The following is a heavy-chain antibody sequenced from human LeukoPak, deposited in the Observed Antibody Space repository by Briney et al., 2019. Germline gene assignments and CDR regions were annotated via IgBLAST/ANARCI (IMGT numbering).Heavy chain of an antibody. CDR2: IIPIFGTA. Sequence: ASVKVSCKASGGTFSSYAISWVRQAPGQGLAWMGGIIPIFGTANYAQKFQGRVTITADESTSTAYMELSSLRSEDTAVYYCARVEVSLGAGSYYYYYGMGVWGQGTTVTVSS. J-gene: IGHJ6*02. V-gene: IGHV1-69*13. CDR1: GGTFSSYA. CDR3: ARVEVSLGAGSYYYYYGMGV. D-gene: IGHD3-16*01.